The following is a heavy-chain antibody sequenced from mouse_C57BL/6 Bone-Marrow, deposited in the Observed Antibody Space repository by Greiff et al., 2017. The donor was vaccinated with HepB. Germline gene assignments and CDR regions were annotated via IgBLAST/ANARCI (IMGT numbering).Heavy chain of an antibody. CDR2: IDPSDSYT. CDR1: GYTFTSYW. Sequence: QVQLQQPGAELVMPGASVKLSCKASGYTFTSYWMHWVKQRPGQGLEWIGEIDPSDSYTNYNQKFKGKSTFTVDKSSSTAYMQLSSLTSEDAAVYSCARYGNYPHMDYWGQGTTLTVSS. D-gene: IGHD2-1*01. J-gene: IGHJ2*01. V-gene: IGHV1-69*01. CDR3: ARYGNYPHMDY.